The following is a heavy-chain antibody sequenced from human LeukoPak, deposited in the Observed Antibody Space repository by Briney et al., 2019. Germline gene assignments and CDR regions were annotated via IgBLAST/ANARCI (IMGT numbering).Heavy chain of an antibody. Sequence: PGGSLRLSCAASGFTFSSYSMNWVRQAPGKGLEWVSSISSSSSYIYYADSVKGRFTISRDNSKNTLYLQMNSLRAEDTAVYYCATNWDGQQLYYFDYWGQGTLVTVSS. V-gene: IGHV3-21*04. J-gene: IGHJ4*02. CDR3: ATNWDGQQLYYFDY. CDR1: GFTFSSYS. CDR2: ISSSSSYI. D-gene: IGHD6-13*01.